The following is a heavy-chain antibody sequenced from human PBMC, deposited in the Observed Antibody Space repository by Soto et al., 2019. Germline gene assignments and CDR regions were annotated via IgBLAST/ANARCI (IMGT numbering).Heavy chain of an antibody. V-gene: IGHV3-30*18. D-gene: IGHD3-3*01. J-gene: IGHJ6*02. CDR1: GFTFSSYG. Sequence: GGSLRLSCAASGFTFSSYGMHWVRQAPGKGLEWVAVISYDGSNKYYADSVKGRFTISRDNSKNTLYLQMNSLRAEDTAVYYCAKDVDVYDFWSGYYYYYGMDVWGQGTTVTVSS. CDR2: ISYDGSNK. CDR3: AKDVDVYDFWSGYYYYYGMDV.